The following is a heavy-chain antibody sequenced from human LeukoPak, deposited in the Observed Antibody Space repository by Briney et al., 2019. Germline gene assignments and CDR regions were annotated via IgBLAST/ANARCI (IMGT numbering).Heavy chain of an antibody. J-gene: IGHJ6*03. CDR1: GGSFSGYY. CDR3: ARTLGYCSSTSCYRGYYYYMDV. Sequence: SETLSLTCAVYGGSFSGYYWSWIRQPPGKGLEWIGEINHSGSTNYNPSLKSRVTISVDTSKNQFSLKLSSVTAADTAVYYCARTLGYCSSTSCYRGYYYYMDVWGKGPRSPSP. CDR2: INHSGST. V-gene: IGHV4-34*01. D-gene: IGHD2-2*02.